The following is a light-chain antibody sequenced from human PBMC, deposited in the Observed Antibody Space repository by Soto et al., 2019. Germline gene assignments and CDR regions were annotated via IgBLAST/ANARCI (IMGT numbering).Light chain of an antibody. V-gene: IGLV2-14*01. CDR2: EVT. CDR1: SGDIGSYNR. CDR3: SSYTNINTGACV. J-gene: IGLJ1*01. Sequence: QSALTQPASVSGSPGQSITISCTGTSGDIGSYNRVSWYQQHPGKAPKLIIYEVTDRPSGVSNRFSGSKSGNTASLPISGLQAEDEAEYYCSSYTNINTGACVFGTGTKVTVL.